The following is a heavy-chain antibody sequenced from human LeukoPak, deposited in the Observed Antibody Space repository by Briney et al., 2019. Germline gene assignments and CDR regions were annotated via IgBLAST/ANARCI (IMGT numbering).Heavy chain of an antibody. D-gene: IGHD6-13*01. Sequence: GGSLRLSCAASGFTFSNAWMSWVRQAPGKGLEWVGRIKSNANNYATTYGASVNGRFSISRDDSENTAYLHMNSLKTEDTAVYYCSRVQAGRFSYFYMDVWGKGTTVIVSS. J-gene: IGHJ6*03. V-gene: IGHV3-73*01. CDR2: IKSNANNYAT. CDR1: GFTFSNAW. CDR3: SRVQAGRFSYFYMDV.